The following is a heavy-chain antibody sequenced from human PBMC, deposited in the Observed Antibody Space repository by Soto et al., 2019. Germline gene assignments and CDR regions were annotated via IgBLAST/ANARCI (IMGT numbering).Heavy chain of an antibody. CDR2: SSGSGGST. D-gene: IGHD6-6*01. CDR3: AKDDFRYSSSSISDY. J-gene: IGHJ4*02. V-gene: IGHV3-23*01. CDR1: GFTFGDYA. Sequence: GGSLRLSCTASGFTFGDYAMSWFRQAPGKGLEWVSASSGSGGSTYYADSVKGRFTISRDNSKNTLYLQMNSLRAEDTAVYYCAKDDFRYSSSSISDYWGQGTLVPVSS.